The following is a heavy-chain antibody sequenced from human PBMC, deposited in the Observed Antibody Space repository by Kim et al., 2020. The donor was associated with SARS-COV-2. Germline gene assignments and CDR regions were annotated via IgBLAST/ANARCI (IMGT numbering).Heavy chain of an antibody. Sequence: SETLSLTCTVSGGSVSSGSYYWSWIRQPPGKGLEWIGYIYYSGSTNYNPSLKSRVTISVDTSKNQFSLKLSSVTAADTAVYYCAREVGREGYDFWSGYYSNWFDPWGQGTLVTVSS. CDR3: AREVGREGYDFWSGYYSNWFDP. J-gene: IGHJ5*02. CDR2: IYYSGST. V-gene: IGHV4-61*01. CDR1: GGSVSSGSYY. D-gene: IGHD3-3*01.